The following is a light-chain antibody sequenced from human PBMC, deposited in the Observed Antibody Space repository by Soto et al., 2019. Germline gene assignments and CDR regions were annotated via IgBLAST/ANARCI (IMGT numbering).Light chain of an antibody. CDR2: GAS. V-gene: IGKV3-20*01. CDR1: KSVSSSY. Sequence: EIVLTQSPGTLSLSPRERATLSCRASKSVSSSYLAWYQQKPGQAPRLLIYGASSRATGIPDRFSGSGSGTDFTLSISRLEPEDFAVYYCQQYGSSLRTFGQGTKVDIK. J-gene: IGKJ1*01. CDR3: QQYGSSLRT.